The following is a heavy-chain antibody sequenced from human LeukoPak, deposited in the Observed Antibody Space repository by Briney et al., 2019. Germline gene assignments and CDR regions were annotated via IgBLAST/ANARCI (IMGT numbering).Heavy chain of an antibody. CDR3: AKGGGGYSYGYGDYFDY. CDR2: ISWNSGSI. J-gene: IGHJ4*02. CDR1: RFTFDKYA. Sequence: GGSLRLSCAASRFTFDKYAMHWVRQAPGKGLEWVSGISWNSGSIGYADSVKGRFTISRDNAKNSLYLQMNSLRAEDTALYYCAKGGGGYSYGYGDYFDYWGQGTLVTVSS. V-gene: IGHV3-9*01. D-gene: IGHD5-18*01.